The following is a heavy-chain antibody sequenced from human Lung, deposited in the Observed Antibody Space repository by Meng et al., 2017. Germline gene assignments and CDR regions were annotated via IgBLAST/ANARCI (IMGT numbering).Heavy chain of an antibody. CDR3: ARENGYSYGFDY. J-gene: IGHJ4*02. CDR1: GGSISSSNW. Sequence: QVQETVRTVVKRSGTLLSTRAVSGGSISSSNWGSWVRQPPGKGLEWIGEIYHSGSTTYNPSLKSRVTISVDKSKNQFSLKLSSVTAADTAVYYCARENGYSYGFDYWGQGTLVTVSS. CDR2: IYHSGST. D-gene: IGHD5-18*01. V-gene: IGHV4-4*02.